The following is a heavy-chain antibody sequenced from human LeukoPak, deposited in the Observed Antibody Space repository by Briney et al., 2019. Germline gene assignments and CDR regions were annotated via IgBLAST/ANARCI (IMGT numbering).Heavy chain of an antibody. J-gene: IGHJ6*02. V-gene: IGHV3-7*01. CDR3: ASSYGMDV. CDR1: GLTFSSYW. Sequence: PGGSLRLSCAASGLTFSSYWMSWVRQAPGKGLEWVANIKQDGSEKYYVDSVKGRFTISRDNAKNSLYLQMNSLRAEDTAVYYCASSYGMDVWGQGTTVTVSS. CDR2: IKQDGSEK.